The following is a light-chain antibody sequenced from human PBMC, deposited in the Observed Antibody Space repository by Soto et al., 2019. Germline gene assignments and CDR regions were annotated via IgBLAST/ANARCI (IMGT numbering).Light chain of an antibody. CDR1: QSVSSY. CDR3: QQRSNWPSIT. Sequence: ESMLTQSPATLSLSPGERATLSCRASQSVSSYLAWYQQKPGQAPRLLIYDASNRATGIPARFSGSGSGTDFTLTINSLEPEDFAVYYCQQRSNWPSITFGQGTRLEI. CDR2: DAS. J-gene: IGKJ5*01. V-gene: IGKV3-11*01.